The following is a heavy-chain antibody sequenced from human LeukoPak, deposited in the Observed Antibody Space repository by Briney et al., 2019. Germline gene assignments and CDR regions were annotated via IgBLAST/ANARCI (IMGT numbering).Heavy chain of an antibody. CDR2: ISGSGDST. CDR1: GFTFSSYA. D-gene: IGHD3-22*01. Sequence: GGSLRLSCAASGFTFSSYAMSWVRQAPGKGLEWVSAISGSGDSTYYAHSVKGRFTISRDNSKNTLYLQMNSLRAEDTAVYYRAKVLGSGYYQETDYWGQGTLVTVSS. V-gene: IGHV3-23*01. J-gene: IGHJ4*02. CDR3: AKVLGSGYYQETDY.